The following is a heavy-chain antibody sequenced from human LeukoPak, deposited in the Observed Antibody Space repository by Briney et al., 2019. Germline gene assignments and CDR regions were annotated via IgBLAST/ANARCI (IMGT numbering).Heavy chain of an antibody. Sequence: SETLSLTCAVYGGSFSGYYWSWIRRPPGKGLEWIGEINHSGSTNYNPSLKSRVTISVDTSKNQFSLKLSSVTAADTAVYYCARGRRIVVVPAATKTDYYYYGMDVWGQGTTVTVSS. J-gene: IGHJ6*02. V-gene: IGHV4-34*01. CDR2: INHSGST. D-gene: IGHD2-2*01. CDR3: ARGRRIVVVPAATKTDYYYYGMDV. CDR1: GGSFSGYY.